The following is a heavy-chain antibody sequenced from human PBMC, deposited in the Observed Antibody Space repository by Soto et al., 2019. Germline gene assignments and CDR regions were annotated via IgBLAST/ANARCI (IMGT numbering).Heavy chain of an antibody. J-gene: IGHJ4*02. CDR3: AKDSEPYYDFWSGYYLYYFVY. CDR1: GFTFSSYG. CDR2: IWGGGSNT. Sequence: GGSLRLSFAASGFTFSSYGMHWVRQAPGKGLEWVSVIWGGGSNTYYADSVKGRFTISRDNSKNTLYLQMNSLRAEDTAVYYCAKDSEPYYDFWSGYYLYYFVYWGQGTLVTVSS. V-gene: IGHV3-33*06. D-gene: IGHD3-3*01.